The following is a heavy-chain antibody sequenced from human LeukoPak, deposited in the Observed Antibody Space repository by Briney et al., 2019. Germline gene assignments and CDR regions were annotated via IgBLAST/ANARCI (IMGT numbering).Heavy chain of an antibody. Sequence: SETLSLTCTVSGGSVTYTNYYWGWIRQPPGKGLQWIGVIYYNGKTYYNPSLKSRVTVAVDTSKNQFSLKLSSVTAADTAVYYCARADYSNYFGAFDIWGQGTMVTVSS. CDR3: ARADYSNYFGAFDI. CDR2: IYYNGKT. CDR1: GGSVTYTNYY. D-gene: IGHD4-11*01. J-gene: IGHJ3*02. V-gene: IGHV4-39*01.